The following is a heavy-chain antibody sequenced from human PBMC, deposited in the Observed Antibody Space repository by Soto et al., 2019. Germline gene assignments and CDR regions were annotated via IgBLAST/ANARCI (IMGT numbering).Heavy chain of an antibody. D-gene: IGHD2-21*02. J-gene: IGHJ3*01. Sequence: EVQLLESGGGLVQPGGSLRLSCAASGFTFTNYAMSWVRQAPGKGLEWVSTVSGGGDGTYYADSVKGRFSTSRDNSRNTVYLQMNSLRAEDTAVYYCAKKGLGSLATYCNYGDCHYAFDHWGQGTIVTVSS. V-gene: IGHV3-23*01. CDR1: GFTFTNYA. CDR2: VSGGGDGT. CDR3: AKKGLGSLATYCNYGDCHYAFDH.